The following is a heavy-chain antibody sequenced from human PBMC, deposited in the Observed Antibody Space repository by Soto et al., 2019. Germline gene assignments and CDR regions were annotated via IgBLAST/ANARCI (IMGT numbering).Heavy chain of an antibody. CDR1: GFTFSDYY. Sequence: QVQLVESGGGLVKPGGSLRLSCAVPGFTFSDYYMTWIRQAPGKGLEWVSYISSSTSHTNYADSVKGRFNISRDNAKNSLFLQMNSLRAEDTAVYYCARGKGAAADYFDFWGQGTLVTVSS. D-gene: IGHD6-13*01. J-gene: IGHJ4*02. CDR2: ISSSTSHT. CDR3: ARGKGAAADYFDF. V-gene: IGHV3-11*05.